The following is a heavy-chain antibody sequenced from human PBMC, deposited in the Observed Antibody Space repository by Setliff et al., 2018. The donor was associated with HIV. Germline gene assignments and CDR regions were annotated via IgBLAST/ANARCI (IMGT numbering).Heavy chain of an antibody. CDR1: GGSFSDNY. CDR3: ARSGGPTFDP. V-gene: IGHV4-59*01. D-gene: IGHD3-16*01. Sequence: SETLSLTCTVYGGSFSDNYWSWIRQSPGKGLEWIGYIYYSGSTNYNTSLKSRVTISVDTSKNRFSLKLNSVTAADTAVYYCARSGGPTFDPWGQGTLVTVSS. CDR2: IYYSGST. J-gene: IGHJ5*02.